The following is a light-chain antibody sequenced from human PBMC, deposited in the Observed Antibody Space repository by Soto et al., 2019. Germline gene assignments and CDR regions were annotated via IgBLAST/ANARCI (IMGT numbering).Light chain of an antibody. V-gene: IGLV2-11*01. CDR3: AAWDDNLNAYV. Sequence: QSALTQPRSVSGSPGQSVTISCTGTSSDVGGYNFVSWYQQLPGKAPKLMIYDVTKRPSGVPDRFSGSKSGNTASLTISGLQAEDEADYYCAAWDDNLNAYVFGSGTKVTVL. CDR1: SSDVGGYNF. CDR2: DVT. J-gene: IGLJ1*01.